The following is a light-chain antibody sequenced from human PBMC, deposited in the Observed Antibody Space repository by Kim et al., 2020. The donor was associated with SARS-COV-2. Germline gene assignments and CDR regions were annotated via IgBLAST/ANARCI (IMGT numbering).Light chain of an antibody. CDR3: QAWDSSTGV. CDR1: RLGDKY. J-gene: IGLJ3*02. V-gene: IGLV3-1*01. CDR2: EDS. Sequence: SYELTQPPSVSVSPGQTASITCSGDRLGDKYVCWYQQKPGQSPVVVIYEDSKRPSGIPERFSGSNSGNTATLTISGTQAMDEADYYCQAWDSSTGVFGGRTQLTVL.